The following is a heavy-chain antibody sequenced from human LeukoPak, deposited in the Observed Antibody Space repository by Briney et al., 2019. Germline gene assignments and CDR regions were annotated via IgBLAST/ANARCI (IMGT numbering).Heavy chain of an antibody. CDR2: IYYSGTT. Sequence: SETLSLTCTVSSGSINNNNYYWRSIRQPPGRGLEWNECIYYSGTTYYNPSLKSRVTISLDTSKIQFSLRLSSVTAADTDVYYGARGQISIFGLNYHYMDVWGKGTTVTVSS. J-gene: IGHJ6*03. V-gene: IGHV4-39*07. D-gene: IGHD3-3*02. CDR1: SGSINNNNYY. CDR3: ARGQISIFGLNYHYMDV.